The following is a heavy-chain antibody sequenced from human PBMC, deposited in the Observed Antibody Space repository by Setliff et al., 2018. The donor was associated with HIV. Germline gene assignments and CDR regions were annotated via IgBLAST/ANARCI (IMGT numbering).Heavy chain of an antibody. D-gene: IGHD1-1*01. CDR1: GGTFSSYA. Sequence: SVKVSCKASGGTFSSYATSWVRQAPGQGLEWMRGIIPIFGTANYAQKFQGRVTITADESTSTAYMELSSLRSEDTAVYYCARKMLDVPFDIWGQGTMVTVSS. CDR2: IIPIFGTA. J-gene: IGHJ3*02. CDR3: ARKMLDVPFDI. V-gene: IGHV1-69*13.